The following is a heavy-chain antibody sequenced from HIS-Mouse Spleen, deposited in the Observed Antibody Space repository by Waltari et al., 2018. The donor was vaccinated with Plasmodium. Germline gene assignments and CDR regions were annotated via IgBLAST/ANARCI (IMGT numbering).Heavy chain of an antibody. D-gene: IGHD3-3*01. V-gene: IGHV4-34*01. CDR2: INHSGST. CDR3: ARVTSSGVYWYFDL. Sequence: QVQLQQWGAGLLKPSETLSLTCAVYGGSFSGYYWSWIRQPPGKGLEWIGEINHSGSTNYNPSLKGRVTISVHPSKNQFSLKLGSVTAADTAVYYCARVTSSGVYWYFDLWGRGTLVTVSS. CDR1: GGSFSGYY. J-gene: IGHJ2*01.